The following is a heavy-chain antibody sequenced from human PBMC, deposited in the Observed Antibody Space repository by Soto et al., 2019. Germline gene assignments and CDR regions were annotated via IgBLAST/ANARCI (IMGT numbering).Heavy chain of an antibody. D-gene: IGHD3-22*01. J-gene: IGHJ4*02. V-gene: IGHV3-33*01. Sequence: QVQLVESGGGVVQPGRSLRLSCATSGFPFRSYDMHWVRQAPGKGLEWVAVIWLDGSNKYYADSVRGRFTISRDNSNHTVYLEMNSLRAEDSAVDYCARKSDSLIDYWGQGILVTVST. CDR1: GFPFRSYD. CDR3: ARKSDSLIDY. CDR2: IWLDGSNK.